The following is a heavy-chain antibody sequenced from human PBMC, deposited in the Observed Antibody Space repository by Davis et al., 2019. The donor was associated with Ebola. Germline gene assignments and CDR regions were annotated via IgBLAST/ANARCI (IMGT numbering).Heavy chain of an antibody. Sequence: SETLSLTCTVSGGSISSYYWSWIRQPPGKGLEWIGYTYYSGSTNYNPSLKSRVTISVDTSKNQFSLKLSSVTAADTAVYYCARGKYSSGWYRRYNWFDPWGQGTLVTVSS. V-gene: IGHV4-59*12. CDR2: TYYSGST. CDR3: ARGKYSSGWYRRYNWFDP. CDR1: GGSISSYY. D-gene: IGHD6-19*01. J-gene: IGHJ5*02.